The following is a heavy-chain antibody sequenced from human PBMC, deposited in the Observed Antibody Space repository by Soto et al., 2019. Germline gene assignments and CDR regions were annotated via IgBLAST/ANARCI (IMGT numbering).Heavy chain of an antibody. Sequence: QLQLQESGPGLVKPSETLSLTCTVSGGSISSSSYYWGWIRQPPGKGLEWIGSIYYSGSTYYNPSLKSRVTISVDTSKNQFSLKLSSVTAADTAVYYCARSSSSWYGDFDYWGQGTLVTVSS. CDR1: GGSISSSSYY. V-gene: IGHV4-39*01. J-gene: IGHJ4*02. CDR2: IYYSGST. D-gene: IGHD6-13*01. CDR3: ARSSSSWYGDFDY.